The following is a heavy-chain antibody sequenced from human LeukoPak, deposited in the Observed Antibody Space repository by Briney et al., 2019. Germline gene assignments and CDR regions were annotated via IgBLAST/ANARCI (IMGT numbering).Heavy chain of an antibody. CDR1: GFTFDDYA. V-gene: IGHV3-9*01. J-gene: IGHJ4*02. Sequence: GRSLRLSCAASGFTFDDYAMHWVRQAPGKGLEWVLGISWNSGSIGYADSVKGRFTISRDNAKNSLYLQMNSLRAEDTALYYCARRDGLDYWGQGTLVTVSS. CDR2: ISWNSGSI. CDR3: ARRDGLDY.